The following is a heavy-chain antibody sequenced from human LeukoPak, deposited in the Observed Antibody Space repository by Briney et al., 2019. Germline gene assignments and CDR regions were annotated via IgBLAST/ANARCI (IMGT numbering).Heavy chain of an antibody. V-gene: IGHV1-18*01. CDR1: GYTFTSYG. D-gene: IGHD2-21*02. CDR2: ISAYNGNT. CDR3: ARSCGGDCYDAFDI. J-gene: IGHJ3*02. Sequence: GASVKVSCKASGYTFTSYGISWVRQAPGQGLEWMGSISAYNGNTNYAQKLQGRVTMTTDTSTSTAYMELRSLRSDDTAVYYCARSCGGDCYDAFDIWGQGTMVTVSS.